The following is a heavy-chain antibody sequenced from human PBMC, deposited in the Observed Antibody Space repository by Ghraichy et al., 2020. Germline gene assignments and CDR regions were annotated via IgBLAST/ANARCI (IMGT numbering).Heavy chain of an antibody. J-gene: IGHJ6*02. D-gene: IGHD3-22*01. Sequence: GGSLRLSCAASGFSFSSYNMHWVRQAPGKGLEWVAVISYDGTNKYYADSVKGRFTISRDNSKNTLYLQMNSLRAEDTAVFYCARVRGYYDVRTSRYGMDVWGQGTTVTVSS. CDR3: ARVRGYYDVRTSRYGMDV. CDR1: GFSFSSYN. V-gene: IGHV3-30*03. CDR2: ISYDGTNK.